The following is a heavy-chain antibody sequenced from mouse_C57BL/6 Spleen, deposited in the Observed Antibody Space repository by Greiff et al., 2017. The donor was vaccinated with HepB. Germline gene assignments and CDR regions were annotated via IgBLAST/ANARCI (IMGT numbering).Heavy chain of an antibody. CDR1: GFTFTDYY. CDR3: ARYTAQATLYYFDY. Sequence: DVMLVESGGGLVQPGGSLSLSCAASGFTFTDYYMSWVRQPPGKALEWLGFIRNKANGYTTEYSASVKGRFTISRDNSQSILYLQMNALRAEDSATYYCARYTAQATLYYFDYWGQGTTLTVSS. CDR2: IRNKANGYTT. J-gene: IGHJ2*01. D-gene: IGHD3-2*02. V-gene: IGHV7-3*01.